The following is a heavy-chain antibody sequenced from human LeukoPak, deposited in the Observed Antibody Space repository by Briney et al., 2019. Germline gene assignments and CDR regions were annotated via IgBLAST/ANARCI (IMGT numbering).Heavy chain of an antibody. CDR1: GGSISSYY. D-gene: IGHD6-19*01. CDR2: IYYSGST. Sequence: PSETLSLTCTVSGGSISSYYWSWIRQPPGKGLEWIGYIYYSGSTNYNPSLKSRVTISVDTSKNQFSLKLGSVTAADTAVYYCARVKGDSSGWYDYWGQGTLVTVSS. V-gene: IGHV4-59*01. CDR3: ARVKGDSSGWYDY. J-gene: IGHJ4*02.